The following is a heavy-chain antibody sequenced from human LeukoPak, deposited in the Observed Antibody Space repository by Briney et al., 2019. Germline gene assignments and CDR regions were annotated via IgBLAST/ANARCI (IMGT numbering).Heavy chain of an antibody. Sequence: SETLSLTCAVYGGSFSGYYWSWIRQPSGKGLEWIGEINHSGSTNYNPSLKSRVTISVDTSKNQFSLKLSSVTAADTAVYYCARGHYYGSGSYYHGGYYYGMDVWGKGTTVTVSS. CDR1: GGSFSGYY. J-gene: IGHJ6*04. D-gene: IGHD3-10*01. V-gene: IGHV4-34*01. CDR3: ARGHYYGSGSYYHGGYYYGMDV. CDR2: INHSGST.